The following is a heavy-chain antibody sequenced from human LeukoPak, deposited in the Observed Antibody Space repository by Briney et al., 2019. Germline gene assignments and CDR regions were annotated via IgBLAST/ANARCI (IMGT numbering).Heavy chain of an antibody. CDR3: AKDQAYYDSSGYYYELDY. Sequence: GGSLRLSCAASGFTFSSYGMHWVRQAPGKGLEWVAVIWYDGSNKYYADSVKGRFTISRDNSKNTLYLQMNSLRAEDTAVYYCAKDQAYYDSSGYYYELDYWGQGTLVTVSS. D-gene: IGHD3-22*01. V-gene: IGHV3-30*02. CDR1: GFTFSSYG. J-gene: IGHJ4*02. CDR2: IWYDGSNK.